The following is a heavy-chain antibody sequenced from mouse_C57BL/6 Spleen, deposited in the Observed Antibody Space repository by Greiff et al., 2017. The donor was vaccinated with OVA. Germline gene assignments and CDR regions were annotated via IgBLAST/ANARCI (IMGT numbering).Heavy chain of an antibody. CDR3: ARSPYGSSYEFAY. D-gene: IGHD1-1*01. V-gene: IGHV1-20*01. J-gene: IGHJ3*01. CDR2: INPYNGDT. CDR1: GYSFTGYF. Sequence: DVQLVESGPELVKPGDSVKISCKASGYSFTGYFMNWVMQSHGKSLEWIGRINPYNGDTFYNQKFKGKATLTVDKSSSTAHMELRSLTSEDSAVYYCARSPYGSSYEFAYWGQGTLVTVSA.